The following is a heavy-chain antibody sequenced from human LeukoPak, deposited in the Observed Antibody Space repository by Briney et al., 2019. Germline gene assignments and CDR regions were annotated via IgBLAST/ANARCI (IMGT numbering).Heavy chain of an antibody. J-gene: IGHJ4*02. Sequence: GGSLRLSCAASGFSFSSYWMHWVRQVPGKGLVWVSRINSDGSSTRYADSMKGRFAISRDNAKNTVYLQTNSLRAEDTAVYYCASGNGGQFDYWGRGTLVTVSS. V-gene: IGHV3-74*01. CDR3: ASGNGGQFDY. CDR1: GFSFSSYW. CDR2: INSDGSST. D-gene: IGHD1-14*01.